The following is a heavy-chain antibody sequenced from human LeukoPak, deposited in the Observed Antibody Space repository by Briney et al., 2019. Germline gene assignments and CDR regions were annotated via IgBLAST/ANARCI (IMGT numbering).Heavy chain of an antibody. CDR3: ARYNTGSVDY. V-gene: IGHV3-33*01. D-gene: IGHD2-8*02. CDR2: IWYDGSKK. CDR1: GFTFSNYG. J-gene: IGHJ4*02. Sequence: GGSLRLSCAASGFTFSNYGMHWVRQAPGKGLEWVAVIWYDGSKKYSADSVKGRFTIPRDNSKNTLYLQMDSLRAEDTAVYYCARYNTGSVDYWGQGTLVTVSS.